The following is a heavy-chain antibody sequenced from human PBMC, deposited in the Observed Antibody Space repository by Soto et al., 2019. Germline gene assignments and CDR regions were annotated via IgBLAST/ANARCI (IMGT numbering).Heavy chain of an antibody. CDR1: GLTFDDYA. J-gene: IGHJ4*02. CDR2: ISWNSGSI. D-gene: IGHD6-19*01. CDR3: AKDRGLVLSFYFDY. Sequence: EVQLVESGGGLVQPGRSLRLSCAASGLTFDDYAMHWVRQAPRKGLEWVSGISWNSGSIGYADSVKGRFTISRDNAKNSLYLQMNSLRAEDTALYYCAKDRGLVLSFYFDYWGQGTMVTVSS. V-gene: IGHV3-9*01.